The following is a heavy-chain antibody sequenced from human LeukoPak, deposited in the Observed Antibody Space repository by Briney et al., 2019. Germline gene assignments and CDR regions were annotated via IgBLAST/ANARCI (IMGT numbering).Heavy chain of an antibody. CDR1: GGSFSGYY. V-gene: IGHV4-34*01. Sequence: SETLSLTCAVYGGSFSGYYWSWIRQPPGKGREWIGEINHSGSTNYNPSLESRVTISVDTSKNQFSLKLSSVTAADTAVYYCARGAHYYYGSGSYYSFDYWGQGTLVTVSS. CDR2: INHSGST. J-gene: IGHJ4*02. CDR3: ARGAHYYYGSGSYYSFDY. D-gene: IGHD3-10*01.